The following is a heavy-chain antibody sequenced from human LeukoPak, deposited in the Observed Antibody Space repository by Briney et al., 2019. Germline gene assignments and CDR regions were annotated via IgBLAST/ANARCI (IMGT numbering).Heavy chain of an antibody. CDR2: INTDGSST. Sequence: GGSLRLSCAASGFTFSSYWMHWVRQAPGKGLVWVSRINTDGSSTSYADSVKGRFTISRDNAKNTLYLQMNSLRAEDTAVYYCASLPTIVLMVYAGGDDAFDIWGQGTMVTVSS. CDR1: GFTFSSYW. J-gene: IGHJ3*02. V-gene: IGHV3-74*01. D-gene: IGHD2-8*01. CDR3: ASLPTIVLMVYAGGDDAFDI.